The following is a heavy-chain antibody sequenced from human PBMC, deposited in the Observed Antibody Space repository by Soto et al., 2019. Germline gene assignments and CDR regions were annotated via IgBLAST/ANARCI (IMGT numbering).Heavy chain of an antibody. CDR2: INHSGST. CDR3: ARVWQQLVRHYYYGMDV. D-gene: IGHD6-13*01. CDR1: GGSFSGYY. J-gene: IGHJ6*02. V-gene: IGHV4-34*01. Sequence: PSETLSLTCAVYGGSFSGYYWIWIRQPPGKGLEWIGEINHSGSTNYNPSLKSRVTISVDTSKNQFSLKLSSVTAADTAVYYCARVWQQLVRHYYYGMDVWGQGTTVTVSS.